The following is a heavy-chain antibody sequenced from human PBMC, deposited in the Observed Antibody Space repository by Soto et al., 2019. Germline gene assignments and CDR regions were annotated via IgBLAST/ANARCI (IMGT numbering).Heavy chain of an antibody. CDR1: GGSISSGDYY. J-gene: IGHJ4*02. CDR2: IYYSGST. V-gene: IGHV4-30-4*01. Sequence: PSETLSLTCTVSGGSISSGDYYWSWIRQPPGKGLEWIGYIYYSGSTYYNPSLKSRVTISVDTSKNQFSLKLSSVTAADTAVYYCARGLVDEAMGTFDYWGQGTLVTVSS. D-gene: IGHD5-18*01. CDR3: ARGLVDEAMGTFDY.